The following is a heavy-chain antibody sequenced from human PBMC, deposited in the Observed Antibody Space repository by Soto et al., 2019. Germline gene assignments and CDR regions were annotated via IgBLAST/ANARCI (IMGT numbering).Heavy chain of an antibody. V-gene: IGHV1-18*01. J-gene: IGHJ4*02. CDR1: GFTFTSYG. CDR2: ISAYNGNT. CDR3: ARDHGVDGRFDY. Sequence: GSVKVSCKASGFTFTSYGISWGGQAPGQGLEWMGWISAYNGNTNYAQKLQGRVTMTTDTSTGTACMELRSLRSDDTAVYDCARDHGVDGRFDYWGQGTLVTVSS. D-gene: IGHD2-15*01.